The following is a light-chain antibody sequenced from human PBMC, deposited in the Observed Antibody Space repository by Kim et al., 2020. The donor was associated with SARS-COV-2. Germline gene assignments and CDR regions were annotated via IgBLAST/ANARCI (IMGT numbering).Light chain of an antibody. J-gene: IGLJ2*01. CDR3: GTWASSLSAVV. V-gene: IGLV1-51*01. CDR1: SSNIGNNY. CDR2: DNS. Sequence: QKCTSSCSGSSSNIGNNYVSWYQQLPGTAPKLLIYDNSKRPSGIPDRFSGSKSGTSATLGITGLQTGAEADYYCGTWASSLSAVVFGGGTQLTVL.